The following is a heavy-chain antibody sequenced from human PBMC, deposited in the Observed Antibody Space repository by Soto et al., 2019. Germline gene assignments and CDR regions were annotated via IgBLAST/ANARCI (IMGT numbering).Heavy chain of an antibody. CDR2: TYYRSKWYN. J-gene: IGHJ5*02. V-gene: IGHV6-1*01. D-gene: IGHD3-3*01. CDR1: GDSVSSNSAA. Sequence: SQTLSLTCAISGDSVSSNSAAWNWIRQSPSRGLEWLGRTYYRSKWYNDYAVSVKSRITINPDTSKNQFSLQLNSVTPEDTAVYYCARDPEASSPYYDFWSGSIFDPWGQGTLVTVCS. CDR3: ARDPEASSPYYDFWSGSIFDP.